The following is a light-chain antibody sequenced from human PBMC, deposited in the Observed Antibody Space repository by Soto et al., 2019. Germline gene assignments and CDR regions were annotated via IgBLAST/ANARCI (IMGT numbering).Light chain of an antibody. Sequence: QSVLTQPPSVSAAPGQKVTISCPGSSSNIGGNSVSWYQQLPGTAPKLLMYDDNKRPSGIPDRFSGSKSGTSATLGITGFQTGDEADYYCGSWDSSLSAYVFGTGTKVTVL. CDR2: DDN. J-gene: IGLJ1*01. V-gene: IGLV1-51*01. CDR3: GSWDSSLSAYV. CDR1: SSNIGGNS.